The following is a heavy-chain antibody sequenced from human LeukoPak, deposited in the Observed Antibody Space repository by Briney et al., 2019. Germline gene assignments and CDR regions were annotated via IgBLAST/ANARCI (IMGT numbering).Heavy chain of an antibody. V-gene: IGHV3-21*01. J-gene: IGHJ5*02. Sequence: GGSLRLSCAASGFSFSSYSMNWVRQAPGKGLEWVSSISSSSSYIYYADSVEGRFTISRDNANNSLFLQMNSLRADDTAVYYCARGEDTALVSGGYNWFDPWGQGTLVTVSS. D-gene: IGHD5-18*01. CDR1: GFSFSSYS. CDR3: ARGEDTALVSGGYNWFDP. CDR2: ISSSSSYI.